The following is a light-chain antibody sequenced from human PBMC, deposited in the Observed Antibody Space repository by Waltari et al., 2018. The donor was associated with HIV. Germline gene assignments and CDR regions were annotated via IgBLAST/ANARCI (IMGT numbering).Light chain of an antibody. CDR2: AAS. V-gene: IGKV1-9*01. CDR1: QDITTY. Sequence: DIQLTQSPSFLSPSVVDRVTITCRASQDITTYLAWYQKVPGGTPKLLIYAASTLYTGVPSRFSGSGSGTEFTLTISALQSEDFSTYFCQQLYRYPLSFGGGTKV. CDR3: QQLYRYPLS. J-gene: IGKJ4*01.